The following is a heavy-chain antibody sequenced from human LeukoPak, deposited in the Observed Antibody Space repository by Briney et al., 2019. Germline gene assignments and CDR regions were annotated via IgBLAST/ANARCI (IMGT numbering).Heavy chain of an antibody. V-gene: IGHV4-4*03. Sequence: PPGTLSLTCGVSGGPIDITNYWSWVRQAPEKGLEWIGEIAHDGTTNYNLSLRSRVAMSLDRANNQFSLSLTSVTAADTAIYYCTRESRPFCPFGYWGQGVLVTVSS. D-gene: IGHD2-2*01. CDR3: TRESRPFCPFGY. CDR1: GGPIDITNY. J-gene: IGHJ4*02. CDR2: IAHDGTT.